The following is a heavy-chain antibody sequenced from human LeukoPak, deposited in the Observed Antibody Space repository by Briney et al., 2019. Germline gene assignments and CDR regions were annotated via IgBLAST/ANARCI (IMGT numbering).Heavy chain of an antibody. J-gene: IGHJ4*02. D-gene: IGHD3-3*02. CDR1: GFIFSDYA. V-gene: IGHV3-15*01. CDR3: TVRSSI. Sequence: PGGSLRLSCAASGFIFSDYAMSWVRQAPGKGLEWVGRIHTKNDGGVIDYAPPVQGRFTISRDDSKNTLFLEMNYLKTEDTAIYYCTVRSSIWGQGTLVTVSS. CDR2: IHTKNDGGVI.